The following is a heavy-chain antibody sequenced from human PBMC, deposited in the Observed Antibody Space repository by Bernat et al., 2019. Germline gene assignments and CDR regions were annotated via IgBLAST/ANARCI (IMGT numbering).Heavy chain of an antibody. Sequence: EVQLVESGGGLIQPGGSLRLSCAASGFAVSDNYMNWVRQAPGKGLEWVSAISGSGGSTYYADSVKGRFTISRDNSKNTLYLQMNSLRAEDTAVYYCAKGMDTAVSDYYYGMDVWGQGTTVTVSS. CDR2: ISGSGGST. J-gene: IGHJ6*02. CDR3: AKGMDTAVSDYYYGMDV. D-gene: IGHD5-18*01. V-gene: IGHV3-23*04. CDR1: GFAVSDNY.